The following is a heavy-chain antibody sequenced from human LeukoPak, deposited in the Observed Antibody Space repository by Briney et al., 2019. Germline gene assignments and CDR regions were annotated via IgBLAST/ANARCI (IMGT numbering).Heavy chain of an antibody. D-gene: IGHD1-14*01. Sequence: SETLSLTCTVSGGSMSTYYWTWIRQPPGKGLEWIGFIYYTGSTNYNPSLKSRVTISVDTSKNQFSLKLSSVSAADTAVYYCAGMRITTPTVRTLDYWGQGTLVTVSS. J-gene: IGHJ4*02. V-gene: IGHV4-59*01. CDR2: IYYTGST. CDR1: GGSMSTYY. CDR3: AGMRITTPTVRTLDY.